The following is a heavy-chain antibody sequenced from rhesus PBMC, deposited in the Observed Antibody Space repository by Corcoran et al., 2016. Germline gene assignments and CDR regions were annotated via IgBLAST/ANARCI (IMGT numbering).Heavy chain of an antibody. CDR2: IIHLVGVT. J-gene: IGHJ4*01. CDR3: AMEGRAAAGLDY. Sequence: QVQMVQSGAEVKKPGASVKVSCKASGFAFGSYAISWVRQAPGKGLEWMGVIIHLVGVTNYAEKFQGRVTITADTSTSTAYMELSSLRSEDTAVYYCAMEGRAAAGLDYWGQGVLVTVSS. V-gene: IGHV1-198*02. D-gene: IGHD6S26*01. CDR1: GFAFGSYA.